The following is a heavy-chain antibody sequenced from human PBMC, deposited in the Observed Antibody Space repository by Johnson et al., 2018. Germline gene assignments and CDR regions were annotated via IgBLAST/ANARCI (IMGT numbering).Heavy chain of an antibody. CDR2: ISYTGST. Sequence: QVQLQESGPGLVKSSETXSLTCTVSGGSISGYFWTWIRQPPGKGLEWVGYISYTGSTNYNPPLKRRVTMSVETSKNQFSLEVNSMTAADTAGYYWARLCGTSVRSCSYYGLDVWGQGTTVTVSS. CDR1: GGSISGYF. D-gene: IGHD1-26*01. CDR3: ARLCGTSVRSCSYYGLDV. V-gene: IGHV4-59*01. J-gene: IGHJ6*02.